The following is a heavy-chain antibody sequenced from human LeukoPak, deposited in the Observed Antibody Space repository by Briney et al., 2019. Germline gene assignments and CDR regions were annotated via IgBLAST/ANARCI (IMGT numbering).Heavy chain of an antibody. D-gene: IGHD3-10*01. CDR1: GGTFSSYA. CDR3: ARAMVPGRYYYYGMDV. CDR2: IIPILGIA. J-gene: IGHJ6*02. Sequence: ASVKVSCKASGGTFSSYAISWVRQAPGQGLEWMGRIIPILGIANYAQKFQGRVTITADKSTSTAYMELSSLRSEDTAVYYCARAMVPGRYYYYGMDVWGQGTTVTVSS. V-gene: IGHV1-69*04.